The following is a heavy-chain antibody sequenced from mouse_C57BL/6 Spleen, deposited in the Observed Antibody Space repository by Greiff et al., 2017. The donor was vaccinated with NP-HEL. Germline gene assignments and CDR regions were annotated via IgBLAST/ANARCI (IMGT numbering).Heavy chain of an antibody. CDR2: IRLKSDNYAT. CDR3: TAGRYDYDEAWFAY. J-gene: IGHJ3*01. V-gene: IGHV6-3*01. CDR1: GFTFSNYW. Sequence: EVQVVESGGGLVQPGGSMKLSCVASGFTFSNYWMNWVRQSPEKGLEWVAQIRLKSDNYATHYAESVKGRFTISRDDSKSSVYLQMNNLRAEDTGIYYCTAGRYDYDEAWFAYWGQGTLVTVSA. D-gene: IGHD2-4*01.